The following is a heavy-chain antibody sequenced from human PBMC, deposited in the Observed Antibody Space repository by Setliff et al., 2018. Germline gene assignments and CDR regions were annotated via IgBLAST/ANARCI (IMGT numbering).Heavy chain of an antibody. Sequence: SETLSLTCSVSGASVSNVNYYWGWIRQPPGKGLEWVGSIYYSGKTYSNPSFKSRVTMSVDKSKNQFSLRLASVTAADRAVYYCARIAYFDFWRGFGVGAFDLWGHGSVVTVSS. CDR2: IYYSGKT. J-gene: IGHJ3*01. D-gene: IGHD3-3*01. CDR3: ARIAYFDFWRGFGVGAFDL. V-gene: IGHV4-39*01. CDR1: GASVSNVNYY.